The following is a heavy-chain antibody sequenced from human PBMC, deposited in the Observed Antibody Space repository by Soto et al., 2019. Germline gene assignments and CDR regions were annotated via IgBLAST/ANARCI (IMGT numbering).Heavy chain of an antibody. CDR2: IASSGTPI. CDR1: GFTFSDYA. V-gene: IGHV3-48*02. J-gene: IGHJ4*02. CDR3: TREGI. Sequence: EVQLVESGGGLAQPGGSLRLSCAASGFTFSDYAMNWVRQVPGKGLEWISQIASSGTPIYYADSVRGRFTISRDNAENSLYLQMNSLRDEDTAVYFCTREGIWRQGTLVTVSS.